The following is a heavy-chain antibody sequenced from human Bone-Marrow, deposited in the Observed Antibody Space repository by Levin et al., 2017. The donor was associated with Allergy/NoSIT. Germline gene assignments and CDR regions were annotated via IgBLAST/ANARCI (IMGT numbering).Heavy chain of an antibody. CDR2: ISSSGSTI. CDR1: GFTFSDYY. D-gene: IGHD3-3*01. CDR3: AREGTYYDFWSGYYKSGAFDI. Sequence: PGGSLRLSCAASGFTFSDYYMSWIRQAPGKGLEWVSYISSSGSTIYYADSVKGRFTISRDNAKNSLYLQMNSLRAEDTAVYYCAREGTYYDFWSGYYKSGAFDIWGQGTMVTVSS. J-gene: IGHJ3*02. V-gene: IGHV3-11*01.